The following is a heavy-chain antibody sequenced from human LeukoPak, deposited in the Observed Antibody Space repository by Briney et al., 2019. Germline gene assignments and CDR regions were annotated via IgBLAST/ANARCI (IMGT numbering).Heavy chain of an antibody. D-gene: IGHD1-26*01. CDR2: ISSSNTYT. CDR3: ARSRSYYPADY. Sequence: GGSLRLSCAASGFTFSDYYMSWIRQAPGKGLEWVSYISSSNTYTDYAGSVKGRFTISRDDAKNSLYLQMNSLRAEDTAVYYCARSRSYYPADYWGQGTPVTVSS. CDR1: GFTFSDYY. V-gene: IGHV3-11*03. J-gene: IGHJ4*02.